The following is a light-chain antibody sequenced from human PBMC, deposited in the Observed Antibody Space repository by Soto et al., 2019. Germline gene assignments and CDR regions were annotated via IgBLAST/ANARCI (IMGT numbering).Light chain of an antibody. CDR2: GAS. V-gene: IGKV3-20*01. Sequence: EIVLTQSPGTLSLSPGEIASLSCRASQSVSSEKLAWYQQKPGQAPRLLIFGASGRATGIPERFSGSGSGTDFSLTISRLEPEDSAVYYCQQYGSSLLTFGGGTKVEIK. CDR3: QQYGSSLLT. J-gene: IGKJ4*01. CDR1: QSVSSEK.